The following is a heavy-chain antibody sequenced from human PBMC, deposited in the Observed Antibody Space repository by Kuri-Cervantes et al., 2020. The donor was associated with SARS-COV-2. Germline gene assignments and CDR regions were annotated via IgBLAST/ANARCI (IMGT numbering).Heavy chain of an antibody. D-gene: IGHD3-9*01. CDR3: TTDYDILTGYYMGVGY. CDR2: ISSSSSYI. V-gene: IGHV3-21*01. J-gene: IGHJ4*02. CDR1: GFTFSSYS. Sequence: GESLKISCAASGFTFSSYSMNWVRQAPGKGLEWVSSISSSSSYIYYADSVKGRFTISRDNAKNSLYLQMNSLRAEDTAVYYCTTDYDILTGYYMGVGYWGQGTLVTVSS.